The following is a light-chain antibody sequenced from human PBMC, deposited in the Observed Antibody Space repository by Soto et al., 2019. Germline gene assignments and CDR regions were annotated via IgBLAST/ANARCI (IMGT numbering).Light chain of an antibody. CDR1: QSISSW. Sequence: DIQMTQSTSTLSASVGDRVTITCRASQSISSWLAWYQQKPGKAPKLLIYDASSLESGVPSRFSGSGSGTEFPLTISSLQPDDFATYYCQQYNSYSTFGQGTKVEIK. CDR2: DAS. CDR3: QQYNSYST. V-gene: IGKV1-5*01. J-gene: IGKJ1*01.